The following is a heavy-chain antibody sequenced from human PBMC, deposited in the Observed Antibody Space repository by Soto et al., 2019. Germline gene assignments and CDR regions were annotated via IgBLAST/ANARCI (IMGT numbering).Heavy chain of an antibody. J-gene: IGHJ6*02. CDR1: GDTFSSYA. V-gene: IGHV1-69*01. D-gene: IGHD2-2*01. CDR2: IIPISGTA. CDR3: ARSQGSSTSLEIYYYYYYGMDV. Sequence: QVQLVQSGAEVKKPGTSVKVSCTASGDTFSSYAISWVRQAPGQGLEWMGGIIPISGTANYAQKFQGRVTITADESTSTAYMELSSLRSEDTAVYYCARSQGSSTSLEIYYYYYYGMDVWGQGTTVTVSS.